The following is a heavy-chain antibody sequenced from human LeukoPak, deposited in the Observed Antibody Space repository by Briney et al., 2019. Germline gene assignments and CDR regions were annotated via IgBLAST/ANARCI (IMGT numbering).Heavy chain of an antibody. V-gene: IGHV1-69*05. CDR1: AGTFSSFA. Sequence: SVTVSCKTSAGTFSSFAISWVRQAPGQGLEWMGGVIPIFGTANYAQKFQGRVTITTDESTSTAYMELSSLRSEDTAVYYCASPYCGGDCSPITQGAFDIWGQGTMVTVSS. CDR2: VIPIFGTA. D-gene: IGHD2-21*02. J-gene: IGHJ3*02. CDR3: ASPYCGGDCSPITQGAFDI.